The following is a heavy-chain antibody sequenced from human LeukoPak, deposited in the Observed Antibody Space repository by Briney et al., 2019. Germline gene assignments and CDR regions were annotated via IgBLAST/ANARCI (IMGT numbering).Heavy chain of an antibody. J-gene: IGHJ4*02. Sequence: ASVKVSCKASGYTFTGYYMHWVRQAPGQGLEWMGWINPNSGGTNYAQKFQGRVTMTRDTSISTAYMELSRLRSDDTAVYYCASVNYYDSSGPFDYWGQGTLVTVSS. CDR3: ASVNYYDSSGPFDY. V-gene: IGHV1-2*02. D-gene: IGHD3-22*01. CDR2: INPNSGGT. CDR1: GYTFTGYY.